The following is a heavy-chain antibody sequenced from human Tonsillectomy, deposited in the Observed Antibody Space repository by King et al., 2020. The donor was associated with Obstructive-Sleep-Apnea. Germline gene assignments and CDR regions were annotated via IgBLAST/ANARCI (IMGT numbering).Heavy chain of an antibody. V-gene: IGHV4-38-2*02. CDR1: GYPISTGYY. J-gene: IGHJ4*02. Sequence: QVQLQESGPGLVKPSQTLSLICTVSGYPISTGYYWGWIRQTPGKGLEWIASMFHSGSTFYNPSLRTRVTISVDTSANQFSLKLSSVTAADTAVYYCARGDARIKRYCTGGNCYTAFDYWGQGILVTVSS. D-gene: IGHD2-15*01. CDR3: ARGDARIKRYCTGGNCYTAFDY. CDR2: MFHSGST.